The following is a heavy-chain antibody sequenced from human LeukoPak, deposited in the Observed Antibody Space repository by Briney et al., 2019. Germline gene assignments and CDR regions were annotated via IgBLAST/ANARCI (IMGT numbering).Heavy chain of an antibody. CDR3: ARDIPYGDYANDAFDI. CDR2: IYYSGST. D-gene: IGHD4-17*01. CDR1: GGSISSYY. V-gene: IGHV4-59*01. J-gene: IGHJ3*02. Sequence: PSETLSLTCTVSGGSISSYYWSWIRQPPGKGLEWIGHIYYSGSTNYNPSLKSRVAISVDTSKNQFSLKLSSVTAADTAVYYCARDIPYGDYANDAFDIWGQGTMVTVSS.